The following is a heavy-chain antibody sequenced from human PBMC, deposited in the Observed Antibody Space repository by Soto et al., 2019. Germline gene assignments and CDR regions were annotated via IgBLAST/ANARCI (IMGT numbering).Heavy chain of an antibody. CDR1: GFTFSSYA. V-gene: IGHV3-23*01. Sequence: EVQLLESGGGLVQPGGSLSLSCAASGFTFSSYAMSWVRQAPGKGLEWVSAISGSGGSTYYADSVKGRFTISRDNSKNTLYLQMNSLRAEDTAVYYCAKDTVVVTAKFDYWGQGTLVTVSS. D-gene: IGHD2-21*02. CDR3: AKDTVVVTAKFDY. J-gene: IGHJ4*02. CDR2: ISGSGGST.